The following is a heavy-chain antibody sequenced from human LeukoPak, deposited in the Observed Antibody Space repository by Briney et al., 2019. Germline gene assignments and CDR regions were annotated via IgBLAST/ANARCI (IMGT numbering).Heavy chain of an antibody. J-gene: IGHJ4*02. CDR2: INPSGGST. CDR3: ARAQYCSGAKCYFDY. V-gene: IGHV1-46*01. Sequence: GASVNVSCKASGYTFTSYYMHWVRQAPGQGLEWMGIINPSGGSTNYAQKFRGRVTMTRDTSTSTVYMELSRLSSEDTAVLFCARAQYCSGAKCYFDYWGQGTLVTVSS. CDR1: GYTFTSYY. D-gene: IGHD2-15*01.